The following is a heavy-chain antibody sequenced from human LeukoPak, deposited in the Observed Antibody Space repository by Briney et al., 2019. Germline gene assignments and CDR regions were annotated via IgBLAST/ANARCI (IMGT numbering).Heavy chain of an antibody. V-gene: IGHV3-23*01. CDR1: GFTFSSYA. CDR2: ITDSGGNT. CDR3: ARAGHCTNGVCYTADFDY. J-gene: IGHJ4*02. Sequence: GGSLRLSCAASGFTFSSYAMSWVRQAPGKGPEWVSAITDSGGNTYYAAPVKGRFTISRDNSKNTLYLQMNGLRAEDTAVYYCARAGHCTNGVCYTADFDYWGQGTLVTVSS. D-gene: IGHD2-8*01.